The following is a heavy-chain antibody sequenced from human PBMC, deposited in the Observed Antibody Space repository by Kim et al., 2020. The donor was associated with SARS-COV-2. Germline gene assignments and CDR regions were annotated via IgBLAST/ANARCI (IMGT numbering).Heavy chain of an antibody. CDR2: IYTSGST. D-gene: IGHD3-10*01. CDR1: GGSISSGSYY. J-gene: IGHJ4*02. CDR3: ARALWFGELLAI. V-gene: IGHV4-61*02. Sequence: SETLSLTCTVSGGSISSGSYYWSWIRQPAGKGLEWIGRIYTSGSTNYNPSLKSRVTITVDTAKTHFSLKLSSVTAADTVVYYCARALWFGELLAIWGQGTLVTVSS.